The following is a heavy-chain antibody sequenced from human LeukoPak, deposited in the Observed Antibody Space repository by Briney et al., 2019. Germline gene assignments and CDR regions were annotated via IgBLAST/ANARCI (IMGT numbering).Heavy chain of an antibody. Sequence: GGSLRLSCAASGFTFSSYGMHWVRQAPGKGLEWVSLISWDGGSTYYADSVKGRFTISRDNSKNSQYLQMNSLRPEDTALYYCARGGYNEGGSYYVLDYWGQGTLVTVSS. CDR3: ARGGYNEGGSYYVLDY. D-gene: IGHD1-26*01. CDR1: GFTFSSYG. V-gene: IGHV3-43D*03. CDR2: ISWDGGST. J-gene: IGHJ4*02.